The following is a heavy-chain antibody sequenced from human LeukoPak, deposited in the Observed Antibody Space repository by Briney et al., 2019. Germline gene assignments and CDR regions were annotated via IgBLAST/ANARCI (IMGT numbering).Heavy chain of an antibody. J-gene: IGHJ4*02. Sequence: ASVTVSCKASGYTFTSYYMHWVRQAPGQGLEWMGIINPSGGSTSYAQKFQGRVTMTRDTSTSTVYMELSSLRSEDTAVYYCARDPLGYCSGGSCRRVYFGYWGQGTLVTVSS. D-gene: IGHD2-15*01. CDR1: GYTFTSYY. CDR3: ARDPLGYCSGGSCRRVYFGY. CDR2: INPSGGST. V-gene: IGHV1-46*01.